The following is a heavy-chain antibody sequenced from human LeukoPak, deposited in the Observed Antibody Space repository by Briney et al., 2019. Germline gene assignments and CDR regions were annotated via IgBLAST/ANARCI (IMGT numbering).Heavy chain of an antibody. V-gene: IGHV4-61*02. D-gene: IGHD6-19*01. CDR1: GGSISSGSYY. CDR2: IYTSGST. Sequence: PSETLSLTWTVSGGSISSGSYYWSWIRQPAGKGLEWIGRIYTSGSTNYNPSLKSRVTISVDTSKNQFSLKLSSVTAADTAVYYCARDIRVAVAGTRGYFDYWGQGTLVTVSS. J-gene: IGHJ4*02. CDR3: ARDIRVAVAGTRGYFDY.